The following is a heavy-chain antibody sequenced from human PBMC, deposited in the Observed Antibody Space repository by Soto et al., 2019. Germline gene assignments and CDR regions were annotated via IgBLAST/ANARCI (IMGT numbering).Heavy chain of an antibody. CDR1: GGTFSSYT. Sequence: SVKVSCKASGGTFSSYTISWVRQAPGQGLEWMGRIIPILGIANYAQKFQGRVTITADKSTSTAYMELSSLRSEDTAVYYCARHLRNLRHIVVVTGGDAFDIWS. V-gene: IGHV1-69*02. CDR2: IIPILGIA. J-gene: IGHJ3*02. D-gene: IGHD2-21*02. CDR3: ARHLRNLRHIVVVTGGDAFDI.